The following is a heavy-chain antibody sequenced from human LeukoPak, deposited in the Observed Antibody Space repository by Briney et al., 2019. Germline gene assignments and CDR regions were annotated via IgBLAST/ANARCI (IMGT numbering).Heavy chain of an antibody. D-gene: IGHD7-27*01. Sequence: GGSLRLSCAASGFTFSSYTMSWVRQAPGKGLEWVSTITTSDGNTYYADSVKGRFTVPRDNSKNTLYLQMNSLRAEDTAVYYCAKDGGLWVSAHWGDSWGRGTLVTVSS. J-gene: IGHJ4*02. V-gene: IGHV3-23*01. CDR1: GFTFSSYT. CDR3: AKDGGLWVSAHWGDS. CDR2: ITTSDGNT.